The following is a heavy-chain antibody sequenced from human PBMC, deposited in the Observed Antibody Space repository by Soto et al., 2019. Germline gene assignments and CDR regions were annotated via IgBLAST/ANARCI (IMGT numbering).Heavy chain of an antibody. V-gene: IGHV3-11*06. CDR2: ISGSSSYT. CDR1: GFTFSEYY. CDR3: ARDLSSSSTNYFDS. Sequence: GSVRLYGAASGFTFSEYYMSGIRQAPGKGLEWLAYISGSSSYTNYAESVKGRFTISRDNAKNSLFLQMNSLRADDTAVYYCARDLSSSSTNYFDSWGPGTLVTVSS. J-gene: IGHJ4*02.